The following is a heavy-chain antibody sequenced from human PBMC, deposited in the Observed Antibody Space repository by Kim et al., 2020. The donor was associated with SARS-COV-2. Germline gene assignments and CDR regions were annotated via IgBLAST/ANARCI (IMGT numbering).Heavy chain of an antibody. CDR3: ARDGYYGSGSDYGMDV. CDR2: ISYDGSNK. D-gene: IGHD3-10*01. V-gene: IGHV3-30-3*01. Sequence: GGSLRLSCAASGFTFSSYAMHWVRQAPGKGLEWVAVISYDGSNKYYADSVKGRFTISRDNSKNTLYLQMNSLRAEDTAVYYCARDGYYGSGSDYGMDVWGQGTTVTVSS. CDR1: GFTFSSYA. J-gene: IGHJ6*02.